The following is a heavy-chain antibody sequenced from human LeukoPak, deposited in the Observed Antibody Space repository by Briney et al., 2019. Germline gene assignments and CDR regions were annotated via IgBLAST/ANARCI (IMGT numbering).Heavy chain of an antibody. D-gene: IGHD6-13*01. V-gene: IGHV3-21*01. J-gene: IGHJ5*02. Sequence: PGGSLRLSCAASGFTFSSYSMNWVRQAPGKGLEWVSSISSSSSYIYYADSVKGRFTISRDNAKNSLYLQMNSLRAEDTAVYYCARDWIAAAGLNWFDPWGQGTLVTVSS. CDR1: GFTFSSYS. CDR3: ARDWIAAAGLNWFDP. CDR2: ISSSSSYI.